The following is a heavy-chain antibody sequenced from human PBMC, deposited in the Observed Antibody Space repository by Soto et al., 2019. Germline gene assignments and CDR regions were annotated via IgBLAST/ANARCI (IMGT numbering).Heavy chain of an antibody. D-gene: IGHD6-13*01. V-gene: IGHV3-23*01. CDR3: AKVIAADGTGY. Sequence: EVQLLESGGGLVQPGGSLRLSCAASGFTFSSYAMSWVRQAPGKGLEWVSVVGGSGATTDYADSVKGRFTISRDNSKNTLYLQMNSLRAEDTAVYYCAKVIAADGTGYWGQGTLVTVSS. CDR2: VGGSGATT. CDR1: GFTFSSYA. J-gene: IGHJ4*02.